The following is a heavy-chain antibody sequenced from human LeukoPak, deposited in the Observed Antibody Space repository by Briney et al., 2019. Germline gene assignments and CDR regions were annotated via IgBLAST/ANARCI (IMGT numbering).Heavy chain of an antibody. CDR1: GYTFTSYY. V-gene: IGHV1-46*01. CDR3: ARDRVDTAMASRFYYYYYMDV. J-gene: IGHJ6*03. CDR2: INPSGGST. Sequence: ASVKVSCKASGYTFTSYYMHWVRQAPGQGLEWMGIINPSGGSTSYAQKFQGRVTMTRDMSTSTVYMELSSLRSEDTAVYYCARDRVDTAMASRFYYYYYMDVWGKGTTVTVSS. D-gene: IGHD5-18*01.